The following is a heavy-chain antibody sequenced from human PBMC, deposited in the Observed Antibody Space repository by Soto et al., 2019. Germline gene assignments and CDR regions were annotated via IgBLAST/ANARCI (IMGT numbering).Heavy chain of an antibody. Sequence: QVQLQESGPGLVKPSETLSLTCTVSGGSISGGVYYWSWLRPPPGKGLEWIGYIYDSGSTYYTPSTKSRVTISVDTAKSQVSRRLSSVTAADTAVYYCAREIIPLTIDWYFDLWGRGALVTVSS. CDR2: IYDSGST. D-gene: IGHD4-17*01. J-gene: IGHJ2*01. CDR3: AREIIPLTIDWYFDL. V-gene: IGHV4-30-4*01. CDR1: GGSISGGVYY.